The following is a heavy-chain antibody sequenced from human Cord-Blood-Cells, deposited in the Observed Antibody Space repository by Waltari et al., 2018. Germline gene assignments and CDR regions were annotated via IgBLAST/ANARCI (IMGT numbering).Heavy chain of an antibody. J-gene: IGHJ4*02. Sequence: QLQLQESGPGLVKPSETLSLTCTVSGGSISSSSYYWGWIRQPPGKGLEWIGCIYYSGGPSYNPSLKSRVTISVDTSKNQFSLKLSSVTAADTAVYYCARPTTGDDFKFDYWGQGTLVTVSS. CDR2: IYYSGGP. CDR1: GGSISSSSYY. D-gene: IGHD7-27*01. V-gene: IGHV4-39*01. CDR3: ARPTTGDDFKFDY.